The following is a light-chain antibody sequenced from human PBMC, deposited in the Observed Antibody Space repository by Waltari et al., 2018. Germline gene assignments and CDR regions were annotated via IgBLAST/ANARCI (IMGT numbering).Light chain of an antibody. CDR3: QVWDDSTAQGV. V-gene: IGLV3-21*04. J-gene: IGLJ3*02. CDR2: YND. Sequence: SDVLTQTPSVSVAPGTTATITCGRQNIGSKSVHWYQQKAGQAPVLVIYYNDDRPSGIPARFTGSNSGNTATLTIWRVEAGDEADYYCQVWDDSTAQGVFGGGTTLTVL. CDR1: NIGSKS.